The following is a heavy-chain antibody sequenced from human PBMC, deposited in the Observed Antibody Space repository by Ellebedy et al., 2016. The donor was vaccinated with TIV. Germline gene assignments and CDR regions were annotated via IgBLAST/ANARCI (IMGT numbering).Heavy chain of an antibody. J-gene: IGHJ3*02. D-gene: IGHD1-26*01. V-gene: IGHV1-18*01. CDR2: ISAYNGNT. CDR1: GYTFTNYV. CDR3: AREVGPTSAFDI. Sequence: AASVKVSCKASGYTFTNYVINWVRQAPGQGLEWMGWISAYNGNTHYAQKFQGRVTMTTDTSTNTAYMELESLRSDDTAVYYCAREVGPTSAFDIWGQGTMVTVSS.